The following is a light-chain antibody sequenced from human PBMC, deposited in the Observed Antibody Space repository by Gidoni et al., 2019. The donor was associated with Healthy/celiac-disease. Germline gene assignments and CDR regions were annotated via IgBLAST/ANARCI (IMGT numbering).Light chain of an antibody. Sequence: DIVLTQSPGTLSLSPGERATLSCRASQSVSSSYLAWYQQKPGQAPRLLIYCASSRATGIPDRFSGSGSGTDFTLTFSRLEPEDFALYYCQQYGSSRTFGQGTKVEIK. V-gene: IGKV3-20*01. J-gene: IGKJ1*01. CDR1: QSVSSSY. CDR2: CAS. CDR3: QQYGSSRT.